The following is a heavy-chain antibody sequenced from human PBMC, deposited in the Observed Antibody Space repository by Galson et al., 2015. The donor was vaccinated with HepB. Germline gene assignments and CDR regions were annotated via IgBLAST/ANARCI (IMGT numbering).Heavy chain of an antibody. D-gene: IGHD4-17*01. CDR2: ITRSGDNT. J-gene: IGHJ4*02. CDR1: GFTFSSYA. V-gene: IGHV3-23*01. Sequence: SLRLSCAASGFTFSSYAMRWVRQAPGKGLKWVSGITRSGDNTYYTDSVKGRFTISRDNSKNTLYLQMNNLRGDDTALYYCAKLPNYGEPLDYWGQGTLVTVSS. CDR3: AKLPNYGEPLDY.